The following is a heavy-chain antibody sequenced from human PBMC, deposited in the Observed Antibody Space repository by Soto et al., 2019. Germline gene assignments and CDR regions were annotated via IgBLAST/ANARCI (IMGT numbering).Heavy chain of an antibody. Sequence: QMQLQQWGAGLLKPSETLSLTCAVYGGSFSGYYWSWIRQPPGKGLEWIGEINHSGSTNYNPSLKSRVTISVDTSKNQFSLKLSSVTAADTAVYYCARTAAQGMDVWGQGTTVTVSS. D-gene: IGHD6-13*01. CDR2: INHSGST. CDR3: ARTAAQGMDV. V-gene: IGHV4-34*01. J-gene: IGHJ6*02. CDR1: GGSFSGYY.